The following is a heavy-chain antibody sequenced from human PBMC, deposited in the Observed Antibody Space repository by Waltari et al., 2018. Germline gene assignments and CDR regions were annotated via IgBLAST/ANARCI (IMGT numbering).Heavy chain of an antibody. CDR2: TAWDGVTN. J-gene: IGHJ6*02. V-gene: IGHV3-30*05. Sequence: QEQLVESGGGVVHPGRSLRLSCAASGFTFIQYAMHWLRQAPGKGQWWLALTAWDGVTNYYADTVKGRFTITRDNSQNTLYLQMNSLTGEGPAVDYCARELGRGYNDYYYAMDVWGQGATVTVSS. D-gene: IGHD6-25*01. CDR1: GFTFIQYA. CDR3: ARELGRGYNDYYYAMDV.